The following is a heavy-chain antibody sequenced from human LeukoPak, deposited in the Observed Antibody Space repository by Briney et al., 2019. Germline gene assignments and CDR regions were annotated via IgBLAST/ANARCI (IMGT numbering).Heavy chain of an antibody. CDR2: ISYDATNK. J-gene: IGHJ4*02. D-gene: IGHD2-21*02. Sequence: PGGSLRLSCAASRFTFSSYDMHWVRQAPGKGLEWVAIISYDATNKYYADSVKGRFTISRDNSKNTLYLQISSLRAEDTAVYYCVRGSLRLPRSTPDYWGQGTLVTVSS. V-gene: IGHV3-30*03. CDR1: RFTFSSYD. CDR3: VRGSLRLPRSTPDY.